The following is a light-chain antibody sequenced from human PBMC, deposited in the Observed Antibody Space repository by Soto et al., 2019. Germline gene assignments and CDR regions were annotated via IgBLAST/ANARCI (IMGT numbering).Light chain of an antibody. CDR2: GAS. CDR1: QIITSSY. V-gene: IGKV3-20*01. Sequence: EIVLTQSPGTLSSSPGERSTLSCRASQIITSSYLAWYQQKLGQAPRLLIYGASTRATGIPDRFSGSGSGTDFTLTISRLEPEDFAVYYCQQYGSSPPLSFGGGTKVDIK. CDR3: QQYGSSPPLS. J-gene: IGKJ4*01.